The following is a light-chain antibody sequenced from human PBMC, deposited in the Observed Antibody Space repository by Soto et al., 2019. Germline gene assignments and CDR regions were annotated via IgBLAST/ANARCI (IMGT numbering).Light chain of an antibody. CDR1: QSVGSSY. Sequence: EIVLTQSPATLSLSPGYRATLSCVSSQSVGSSYLAWYQQKPGLAPRLLIYDTSTRATGIPDRFIGSGSGTDFTLTISRLEPEDFAVYYCQQYVTSSITFGQGTRLENK. J-gene: IGKJ5*01. CDR2: DTS. CDR3: QQYVTSSIT. V-gene: IGKV3D-20*01.